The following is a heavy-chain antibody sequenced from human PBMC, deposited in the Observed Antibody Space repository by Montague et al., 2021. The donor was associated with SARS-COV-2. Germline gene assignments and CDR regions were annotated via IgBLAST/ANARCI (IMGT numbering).Heavy chain of an antibody. D-gene: IGHD3-3*01. CDR2: IYYSGST. Sequence: SETLSLTCTVSGGSISSYYWSWIRQPPGKGLEWIGYIYYSGSTNYNPSLKSRVTISVDTSKNQFSLKLSSVTAADTAVYYCARALVPEEWLFGGDYYYYMDGWGKGTTVTVSS. J-gene: IGHJ6*03. V-gene: IGHV4-59*01. CDR1: GGSISSYY. CDR3: ARALVPEEWLFGGDYYYYMDG.